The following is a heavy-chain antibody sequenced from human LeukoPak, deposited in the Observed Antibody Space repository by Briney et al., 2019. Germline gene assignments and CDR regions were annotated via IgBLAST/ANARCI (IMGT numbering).Heavy chain of an antibody. D-gene: IGHD5-24*01. J-gene: IGHJ4*02. CDR1: GGPISSGGYY. V-gene: IGHV4-30-2*01. Sequence: SETLSLTCTVSGGPISSGGYYWSWIRQPPGKGLEWIGYIYHSGSTYYNPSLKSRVTISVDRSKNQFSLKLSSVTAADTAVYYCARCPSEMATNFDYWGQGTLVTVSS. CDR2: IYHSGST. CDR3: ARCPSEMATNFDY.